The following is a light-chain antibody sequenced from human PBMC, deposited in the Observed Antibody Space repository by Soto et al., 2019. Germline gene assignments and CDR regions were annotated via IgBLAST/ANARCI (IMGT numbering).Light chain of an antibody. CDR3: LSYAGNSIWL. CDR1: RSDAGSYNP. V-gene: IGLV2-23*02. CDR2: EVT. Sequence: QSVLTQPASVSGSPGQSITISCTGTRSDAGSYNPIAWYQQHPGKAPRVVIFEVTKRPSGISDRFSGSKSGYTASLRISGLQAEDEADYFCLSYAGNSIWLFGGGTKVTVL. J-gene: IGLJ2*01.